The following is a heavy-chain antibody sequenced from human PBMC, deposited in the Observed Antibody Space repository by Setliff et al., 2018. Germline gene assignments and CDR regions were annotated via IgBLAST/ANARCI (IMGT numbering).Heavy chain of an antibody. D-gene: IGHD3-3*01. CDR2: INTSGTT. J-gene: IGHJ5*02. CDR3: AGGLPGDYDFNCFDT. V-gene: IGHV4-4*07. CDR1: GGSLNTYY. Sequence: PSETLSLTCTVPGGSLNTYYWSWIRQPAGKELEWIGRINTSGTTRYNPSLRSRATLSVDESMNRFSLNLNSVTAADTAVYYCAGGLPGDYDFNCFDTWGQGALVTVS.